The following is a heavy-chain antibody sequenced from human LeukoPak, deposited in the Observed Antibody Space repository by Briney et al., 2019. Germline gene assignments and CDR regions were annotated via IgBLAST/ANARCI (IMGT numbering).Heavy chain of an antibody. CDR2: IYYSGST. CDR1: GGSISSSSYY. D-gene: IGHD1-26*01. Sequence: SETLSLTCTVSGGSISSSSYYWGWIRQSPGKGLEWIGSIYYSGSTYYNPSLKSRVTISVDTSKNQFSLKLSSVTAADTSVYYCARHMGVGDTVLDIWGQGTMVTVSS. CDR3: ARHMGVGDTVLDI. J-gene: IGHJ3*02. V-gene: IGHV4-39*01.